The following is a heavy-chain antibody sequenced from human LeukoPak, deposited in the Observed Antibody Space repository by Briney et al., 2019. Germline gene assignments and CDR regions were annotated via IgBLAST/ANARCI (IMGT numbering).Heavy chain of an antibody. Sequence: ASVKVSCKVSGYTLTELSMHWVRQAPGQGFEWMGWINPNSGGTNYAQKFQGRVTMTRDTPISTAYMELSRLRSDDTAVYYCARPLGPTTVVTPDGYWGQGTLVTVSS. V-gene: IGHV1-2*02. CDR3: ARPLGPTTVVTPDGY. CDR2: INPNSGGT. J-gene: IGHJ4*02. D-gene: IGHD4-23*01. CDR1: GYTLTELS.